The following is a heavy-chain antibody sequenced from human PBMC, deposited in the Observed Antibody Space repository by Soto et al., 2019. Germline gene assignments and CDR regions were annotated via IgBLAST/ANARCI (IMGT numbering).Heavy chain of an antibody. D-gene: IGHD1-7*01. Sequence: SETLSLTCAVYGGSFSGYYWSWIRQPPGKGLEWIGEINHSGSTNYNPSLKSRVTISVDTSKNQFSLKLSSVTAADTAVYYCARGVTGTTFYYYYYMDVWGKGTTVTVSS. CDR3: ARGVTGTTFYYYYYMDV. CDR1: GGSFSGYY. CDR2: INHSGST. V-gene: IGHV4-34*01. J-gene: IGHJ6*03.